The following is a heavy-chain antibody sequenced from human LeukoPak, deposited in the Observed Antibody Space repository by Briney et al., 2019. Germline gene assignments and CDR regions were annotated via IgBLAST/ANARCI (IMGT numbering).Heavy chain of an antibody. J-gene: IGHJ4*02. Sequence: ASVKVSCKASGYTFTGYYMHWVRQAPGQGLEWMGWMNPNSGNTGYAQKLQGRVTMTTDTSTSTAYMELRSLRSDDTAVYYCARESAPGLSSDYWGQGTLVTVSS. D-gene: IGHD2-2*01. CDR1: GYTFTGYY. CDR3: ARESAPGLSSDY. V-gene: IGHV1-18*04. CDR2: MNPNSGNT.